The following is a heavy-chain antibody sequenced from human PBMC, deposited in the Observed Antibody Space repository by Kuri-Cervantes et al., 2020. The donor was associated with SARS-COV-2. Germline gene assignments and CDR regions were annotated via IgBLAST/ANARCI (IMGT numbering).Heavy chain of an antibody. CDR2: ISGSGGST. V-gene: IGHV3-23*01. CDR1: GFTFSSYA. Sequence: GESLKISCAASGFTFSSYATSWVRQAPGKGLEWVSAISGSGGSTYYADSVKGRFTISRDNAKNMLFLQMNSLRAEDTAVYYCVRDGDHWNFDYWGQGTLVTVSS. J-gene: IGHJ4*02. CDR3: VRDGDHWNFDY. D-gene: IGHD1-1*01.